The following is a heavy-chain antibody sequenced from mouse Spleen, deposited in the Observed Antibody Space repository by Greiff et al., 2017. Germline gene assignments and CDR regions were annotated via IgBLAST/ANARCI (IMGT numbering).Heavy chain of an antibody. V-gene: IGHV1-42*01. Sequence: EVQLQQSGPELVKPGASVKISCKASGYSFTGYYMNWVKQSPEKSLEWIGEINPSTGGTTYNQKFKAKATLTVDKSSSTAYMQLKSLTSEDSAVYYCARAVSYGSSYWYFDVWGAGTTVTVSS. CDR2: INPSTGGT. CDR3: ARAVSYGSSYWYFDV. CDR1: GYSFTGYY. J-gene: IGHJ1*01. D-gene: IGHD1-1*01.